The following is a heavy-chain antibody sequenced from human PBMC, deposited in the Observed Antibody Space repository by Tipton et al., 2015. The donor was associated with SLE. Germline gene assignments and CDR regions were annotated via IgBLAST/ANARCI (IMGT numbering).Heavy chain of an antibody. CDR2: IFYSGST. Sequence: TLSLTCTVSDGSVSGYYWSWIRQPPGKGLEWIGYIFYSGSTNYNPSLKSRVTISVDTSENQVSLKLNSVTAADTAVYYCARYDYDSSGYQIFEYWGQGTPVTVSS. CDR3: ARYDYDSSGYQIFEY. V-gene: IGHV4-59*02. D-gene: IGHD3-22*01. J-gene: IGHJ4*02. CDR1: DGSVSGYY.